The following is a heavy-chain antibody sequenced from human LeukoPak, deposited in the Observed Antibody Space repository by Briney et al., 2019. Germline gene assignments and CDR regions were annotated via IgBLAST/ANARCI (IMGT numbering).Heavy chain of an antibody. CDR2: ATSKRAGETT. J-gene: IGHJ4*02. Sequence: GGSLRLSCEASDLSTSNDWMSWGRQAPGKGLEWVARATSKRAGETTDYAATVKGRLTSSRDDSKNTLYMQMNSLKIEDTAVYFCTLIQGWGSGSYYRDYWGQGTLVTVSS. CDR3: TLIQGWGSGSYYRDY. D-gene: IGHD3-10*01. V-gene: IGHV3-15*01. CDR1: DLSTSNDW.